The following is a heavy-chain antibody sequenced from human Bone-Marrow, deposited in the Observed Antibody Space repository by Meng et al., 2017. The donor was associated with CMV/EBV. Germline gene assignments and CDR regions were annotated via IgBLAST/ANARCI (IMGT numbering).Heavy chain of an antibody. V-gene: IGHV4-39*07. CDR2: IYYSGST. Sequence: SETLSLTCTVSGGSISSSSYYWGWIRQPPGKGLEWIGSIYYSGSTYYNPSLKSRVTISVDTSKNQFSLKLSSVTAADTAVYYCARVDAITMVRGVPHYWGQGTLVTVSS. D-gene: IGHD3-10*01. J-gene: IGHJ4*02. CDR3: ARVDAITMVRGVPHY. CDR1: GGSISSSSYY.